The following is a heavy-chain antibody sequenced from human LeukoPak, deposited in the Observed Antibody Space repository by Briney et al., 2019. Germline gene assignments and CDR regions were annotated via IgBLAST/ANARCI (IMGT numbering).Heavy chain of an antibody. Sequence: PSETLSLTCTVSGDSINSLDLWRWVRQTPGKGLEWIGEMYLSGTTHSNPSVKSRVTISIDKSKNQFFLNLSSVTAADTAVYYCAGLVGRYSSSLYYYYFDYWGQGTLVTVSS. CDR2: MYLSGTT. CDR3: AGLVGRYSSSLYYYYFDY. D-gene: IGHD1-26*01. V-gene: IGHV4-4*02. J-gene: IGHJ4*02. CDR1: GDSINSLDL.